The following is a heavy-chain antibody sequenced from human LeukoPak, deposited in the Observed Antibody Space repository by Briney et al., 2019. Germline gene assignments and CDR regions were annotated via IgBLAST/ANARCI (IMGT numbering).Heavy chain of an antibody. V-gene: IGHV3-23*01. Sequence: GGPLRLSCATSGFTFSSYAMSWVRQAPGKGLEWVSAISGSGGSTYYADSVKGRFTISRDNSKNTLYLQMNSLRAEDTAVYYCAKDLGPLAGSDWGQGTLVTVSS. CDR1: GFTFSSYA. J-gene: IGHJ4*02. D-gene: IGHD3-10*01. CDR2: ISGSGGST. CDR3: AKDLGPLAGSD.